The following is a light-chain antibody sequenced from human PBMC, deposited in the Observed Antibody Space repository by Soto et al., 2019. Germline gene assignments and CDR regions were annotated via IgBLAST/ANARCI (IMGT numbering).Light chain of an antibody. CDR1: QSISTY. CDR3: QQSYTATLN. Sequence: DIQMTQSPSSLSASVGDRVTITCRASQSISTYLNWYQQKPGKAPNLLIFAASTLQSGVPSRFSGSGSGTDFTLTIRSLQPEDFATYYCQQSYTATLNFGGGTKVDIK. V-gene: IGKV1-39*01. CDR2: AAS. J-gene: IGKJ4*01.